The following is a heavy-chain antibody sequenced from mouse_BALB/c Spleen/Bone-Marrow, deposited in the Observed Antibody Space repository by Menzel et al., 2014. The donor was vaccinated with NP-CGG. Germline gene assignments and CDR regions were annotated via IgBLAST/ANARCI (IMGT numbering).Heavy chain of an antibody. CDR3: AREDGLWYFDV. CDR2: ILPGSGST. D-gene: IGHD1-1*01. V-gene: IGHV1-9*01. J-gene: IGHJ1*01. Sequence: LEESGAELMKPGASVKISCKATGYTFSSYWIEWVKQRPGHGLEWIGEILPGSGSTSYNEKFKGKATFTADTSSNTAYMQLSSLTSEDSAVYYSAREDGLWYFDVWGAGTTVTVSS. CDR1: GYTFSSYW.